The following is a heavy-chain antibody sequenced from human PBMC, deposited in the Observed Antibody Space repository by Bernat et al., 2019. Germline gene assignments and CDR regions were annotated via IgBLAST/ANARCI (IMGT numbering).Heavy chain of an antibody. V-gene: IGHV3-30-3*01. CDR1: GFTFSSYT. D-gene: IGHD2-2*01. CDR3: AREGGYAPEVSFDY. J-gene: IGHJ4*02. CDR2: ILSDGVKK. Sequence: QVQRVESGGGLVQPGRSLRLSCAASGFTFSSYTMHWVRQPPGKGLEWVTIILSDGVKKYYADSVKGRFTISRDNSKKTLYLQMNSLRAEDTAVYYCAREGGYAPEVSFDYWGQGTLVTVSS.